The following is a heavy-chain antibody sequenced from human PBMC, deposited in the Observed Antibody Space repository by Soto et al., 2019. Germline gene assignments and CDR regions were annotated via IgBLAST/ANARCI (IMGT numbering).Heavy chain of an antibody. Sequence: SEILSLTCTVSGGSISSYYWSWIRQPPGKGLEWIGYIYYSGSTNYTPSLKSRVTISVDTSKNQFSLKLSSVTAEDTAVYYCAKGAGGDYVPYYYYYMDVWGKGTTVNVSS. CDR3: AKGAGGDYVPYYYYYMDV. CDR1: GGSISSYY. D-gene: IGHD2-21*02. J-gene: IGHJ6*03. V-gene: IGHV4-59*12. CDR2: IYYSGST.